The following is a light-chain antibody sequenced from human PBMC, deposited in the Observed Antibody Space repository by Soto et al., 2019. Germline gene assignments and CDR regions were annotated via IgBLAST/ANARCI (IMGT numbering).Light chain of an antibody. V-gene: IGKV3-15*01. Sequence: EIVLTQSPGTLSVSPGGRGTLSCRASQSVSVNLAWYQQKPGQAPRLLIYGVSTRATGIPARFSGSESGTEFTLTISSLQSEDFAVYYCQQYNDWPFTFGPGTKVDIK. J-gene: IGKJ3*01. CDR2: GVS. CDR1: QSVSVN. CDR3: QQYNDWPFT.